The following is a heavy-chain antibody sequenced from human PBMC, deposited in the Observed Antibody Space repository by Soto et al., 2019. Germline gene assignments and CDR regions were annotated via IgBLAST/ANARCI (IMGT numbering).Heavy chain of an antibody. CDR3: ATRSGSTLSGYYYYGMDV. Sequence: HPGGSLRLSCAASGFTFSSYAMSWVRQAPGKGLEWVSAISGSGGSTYYADSVKGRFTISRDNSKNTLYLQMNSLRAEDTAVYYCATRSGSTLSGYYYYGMDVWGQGTTVTVSS. V-gene: IGHV3-23*01. CDR2: ISGSGGST. CDR1: GFTFSSYA. J-gene: IGHJ6*02. D-gene: IGHD1-26*01.